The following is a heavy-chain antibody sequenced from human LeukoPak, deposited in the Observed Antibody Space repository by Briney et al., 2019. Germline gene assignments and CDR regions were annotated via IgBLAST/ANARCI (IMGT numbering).Heavy chain of an antibody. CDR2: IYPGDSDT. J-gene: IGHJ4*02. CDR1: GYSFTSYW. Sequence: GEALIISCKCSGYSFTSYWIGWVRQMPGKCLEWMGIIYPGDSDTRYSPSFQGHVTISADTSISNAYLQWSSLKASDAAMYYCAGLTTVTGYYWGQGTLVTVSS. CDR3: AGLTTVTGYY. D-gene: IGHD4-17*01. V-gene: IGHV5-51*01.